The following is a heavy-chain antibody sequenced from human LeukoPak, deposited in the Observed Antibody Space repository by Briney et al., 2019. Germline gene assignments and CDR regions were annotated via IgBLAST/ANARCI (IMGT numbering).Heavy chain of an antibody. CDR3: AKDAVRGDGYWEFDY. CDR2: ILQSGDDT. V-gene: IGHV3-23*01. Sequence: GGSLRLSCAASGFTFNNYAMSWVRQAPGKGLEWVSGILQSGDDTYYADSVEGRFTISRDNSNNMLYLQMNSLRVEDTAIYYCAKDAVRGDGYWEFDYWGQGSLVTVSS. D-gene: IGHD5-24*01. J-gene: IGHJ4*02. CDR1: GFTFNNYA.